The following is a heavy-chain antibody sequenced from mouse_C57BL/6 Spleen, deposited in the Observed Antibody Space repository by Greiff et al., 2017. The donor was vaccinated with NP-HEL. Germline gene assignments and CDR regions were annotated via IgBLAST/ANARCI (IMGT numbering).Heavy chain of an antibody. V-gene: IGHV5-16*01. J-gene: IGHJ4*01. CDR3: ARGWYPPGAMDY. CDR2: INYDGSST. Sequence: EVMLVESEGGLVQPGSSMKLSCTASGFTFSDYYMAWVRQVPEKGLEWVANINYDGSSTYYLDSLKSRFIISRDNAKNILYLQMSSLKSEDTATYYCARGWYPPGAMDYWGQGTSVTVSS. D-gene: IGHD2-1*01. CDR1: GFTFSDYY.